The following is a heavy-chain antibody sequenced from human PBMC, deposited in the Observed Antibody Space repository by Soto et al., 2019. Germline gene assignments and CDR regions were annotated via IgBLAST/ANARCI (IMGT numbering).Heavy chain of an antibody. CDR2: INHSGST. Sequence: SETLSLTCAVYGGSFSGYYWSWIRQPPGKGLEWIGEINHSGSTNYNPSLKSRVTISVDTSKNQFSLKLSSVTAADTAVYYCARGSNYYDSSGYPEPNWFDPWGQGIVVTSPQ. V-gene: IGHV4-34*01. D-gene: IGHD3-22*01. CDR3: ARGSNYYDSSGYPEPNWFDP. CDR1: GGSFSGYY. J-gene: IGHJ5*02.